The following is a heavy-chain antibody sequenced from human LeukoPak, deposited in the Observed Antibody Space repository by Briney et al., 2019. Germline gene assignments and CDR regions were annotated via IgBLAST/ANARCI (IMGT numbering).Heavy chain of an antibody. D-gene: IGHD5-12*01. J-gene: IGHJ4*02. Sequence: PGGSLRLSCAASGFTFSSYAMSWVRQAPGKGLEWVSAISGSGGSTYYADSMKGRFTISRDNSKNTLYLQMNSLRAEDTAVYYCAKSQAAVSGPYDYWGQGTLVTVSS. CDR1: GFTFSSYA. V-gene: IGHV3-23*01. CDR2: ISGSGGST. CDR3: AKSQAAVSGPYDY.